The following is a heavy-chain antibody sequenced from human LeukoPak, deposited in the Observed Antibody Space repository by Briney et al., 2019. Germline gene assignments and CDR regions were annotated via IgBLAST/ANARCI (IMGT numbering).Heavy chain of an antibody. CDR3: AREAGVAAAVHFDY. Sequence: PSETLSLTCTVSGYSISSGYYWGWIRQPPGKGLEWIGSIYHSGSTYYNPSLKSRVTISVDTSKNQFSLKLTSVTTADTAVYYCAREAGVAAAVHFDYWGQGSLVTVSS. CDR2: IYHSGST. CDR1: GYSISSGYY. V-gene: IGHV4-38-2*02. D-gene: IGHD6-13*01. J-gene: IGHJ4*02.